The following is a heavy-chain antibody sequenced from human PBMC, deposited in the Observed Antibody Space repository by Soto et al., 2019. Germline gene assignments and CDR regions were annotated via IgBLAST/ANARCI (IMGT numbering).Heavy chain of an antibody. CDR3: ARDGNNYRGEAREYYFDY. CDR2: INPNSGGT. V-gene: IGHV1-2*04. D-gene: IGHD6-6*01. CDR1: GYTFTGYY. J-gene: IGHJ4*02. Sequence: ASVKVSCKASGYTFTGYYMHWVRQAPGQGLEWMGWINPNSGGTNYAQKFQGWVTMTRDTSISTAYMELSRLRSDDTAVYFCARDGNNYRGEAREYYFDYWGQGTLVTVSS.